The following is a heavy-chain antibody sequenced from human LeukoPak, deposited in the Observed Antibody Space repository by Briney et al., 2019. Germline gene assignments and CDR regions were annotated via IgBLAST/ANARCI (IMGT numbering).Heavy chain of an antibody. CDR1: GFTFSSYW. V-gene: IGHV3-74*01. J-gene: IGHJ5*02. CDR2: INTDGSNT. Sequence: GGSLRLSCAASGFTFSSYWMHWVRQAPGKGLVWVSRINTDGSNTNYADSVKGRFTISRDNAKNSLYLRMSNLRSEDTATYYCARAACTGGSCYYAWGRGTLVIVSA. D-gene: IGHD2-15*01. CDR3: ARAACTGGSCYYA.